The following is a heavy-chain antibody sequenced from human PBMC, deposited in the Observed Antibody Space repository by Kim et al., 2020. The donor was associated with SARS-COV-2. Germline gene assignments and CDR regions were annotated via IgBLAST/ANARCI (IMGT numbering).Heavy chain of an antibody. CDR3: ASLVGATGPGAFDC. V-gene: IGHV3-33*01. J-gene: IGHJ3*01. D-gene: IGHD1-26*01. CDR1: GFTFSSYG. Sequence: GGSLRLSCAASGFTFSSYGMHWVRQAPGKGLEWVAVIWYDGSNKYYADSVKGRFTISRDNSKNTLYLQMNSLRAEDTAVYYCASLVGATGPGAFDCWGEGTMVTVSS. CDR2: IWYDGSNK.